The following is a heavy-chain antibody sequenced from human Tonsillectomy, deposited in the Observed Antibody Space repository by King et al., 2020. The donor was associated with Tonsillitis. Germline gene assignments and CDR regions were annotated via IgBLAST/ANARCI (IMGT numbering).Heavy chain of an antibody. Sequence: VQLVESGGGVVQPGGSLRLSCAASGFTFSSYGMHWVRQAPGKGLEWVAFIREDGSNKYYADSVKGRFTISRDKSKNTLYLQMNSLRAEDTAVYYCAKVLGWVVAATKDTYFYGMDVWGQGTTVTVSS. CDR1: GFTFSSYG. J-gene: IGHJ6*02. CDR2: IREDGSNK. CDR3: AKVLGWVVAATKDTYFYGMDV. V-gene: IGHV3-30*02. D-gene: IGHD2-15*01.